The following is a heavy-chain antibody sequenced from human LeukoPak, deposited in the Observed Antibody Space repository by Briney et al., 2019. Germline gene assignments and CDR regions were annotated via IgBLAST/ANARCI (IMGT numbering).Heavy chain of an antibody. Sequence: PGGSLRLSCAASGFIVSSNYMNWVRQAPGKGLEWVSYISSSGSTIYYADSVKGRFTISRDNAKNSLYLQMNSLRAEDTAVYYCARDRAFNWDGNYFDYWGQGTLVTVSS. CDR2: ISSSGSTI. CDR3: ARDRAFNWDGNYFDY. V-gene: IGHV3-48*03. CDR1: GFIVSSNY. D-gene: IGHD1-20*01. J-gene: IGHJ4*02.